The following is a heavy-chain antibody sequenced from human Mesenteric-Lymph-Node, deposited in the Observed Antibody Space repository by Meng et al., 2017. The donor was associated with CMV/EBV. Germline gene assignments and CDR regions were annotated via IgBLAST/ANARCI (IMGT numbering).Heavy chain of an antibody. CDR2: IKKDGTEK. CDR3: AKRPPYSSSWYFFDY. V-gene: IGHV3-7*03. CDR1: RFTFSDAW. J-gene: IGHJ4*02. Sequence: GGSLRLSCAASRFTFSDAWMSWVRQAPGKGLEWVANIKKDGTEKYYVGSVRGRFTVSRDNDKNLLYLQMNSLRAEDTAVYYCAKRPPYSSSWYFFDYWGQGTLVTVSS. D-gene: IGHD6-13*01.